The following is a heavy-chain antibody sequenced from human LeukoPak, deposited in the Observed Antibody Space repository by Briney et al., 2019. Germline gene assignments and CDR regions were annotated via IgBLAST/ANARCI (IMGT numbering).Heavy chain of an antibody. CDR3: ARDGSDYGDYDDAFDI. CDR1: GYTFTGYY. J-gene: IGHJ3*02. V-gene: IGHV1-2*02. CDR2: INPNSGGT. D-gene: IGHD4-17*01. Sequence: GASVKVSCKASGYTFTGYYMHWVRQAPGQGLEWMGWINPNSGGTNYAQKFQGRVTMTRDTSISTAYMELSRLRSDDTAVYYCARDGSDYGDYDDAFDIWGQGTMVTVSS.